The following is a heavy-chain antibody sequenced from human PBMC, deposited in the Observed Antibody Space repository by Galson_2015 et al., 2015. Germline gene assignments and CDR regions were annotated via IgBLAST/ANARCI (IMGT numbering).Heavy chain of an antibody. CDR3: ARETGGPLIRYFDP. D-gene: IGHD3-9*01. Sequence: ETLSLTCTVSGYSISSGYYWGWIRQPPGKGLEWIGSIYHSGSTYYNPSLKSRVTISVDTFKNQFSLKLSSVTAADTAVYYCARETGGPLIRYFDPWGQGTLVTVSS. V-gene: IGHV4-38-2*02. CDR1: GYSISSGYY. J-gene: IGHJ5*02. CDR2: IYHSGST.